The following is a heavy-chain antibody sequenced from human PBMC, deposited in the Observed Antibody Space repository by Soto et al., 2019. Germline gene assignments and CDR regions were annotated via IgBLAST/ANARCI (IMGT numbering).Heavy chain of an antibody. CDR2: IYISGSA. CDR1: GLTVSSNY. Sequence: EVQLMESGGGLVQPGGSLRLSCAASGLTVSSNYLSWVRQSPGKGLEWVSVIYISGSAYYAGSVKGRFTMSRDNSKNTVYLQMNSLRAEDSAVYYCARGNNWDDAYFDYWGQGTQVTVST. CDR3: ARGNNWDDAYFDY. J-gene: IGHJ4*02. V-gene: IGHV3-66*01. D-gene: IGHD1-1*01.